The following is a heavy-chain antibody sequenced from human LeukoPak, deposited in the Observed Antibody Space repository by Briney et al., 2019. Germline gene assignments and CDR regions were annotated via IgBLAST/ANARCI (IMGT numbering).Heavy chain of an antibody. J-gene: IGHJ4*02. V-gene: IGHV3-30-3*01. CDR2: ISYDGSNK. D-gene: IGHD3-3*01. CDR3: ARDAILDY. CDR1: GFNFSHYA. Sequence: PGGSLRLSCAASGFNFSHYAMHWVRQAPGKGLEWVAVISYDGSNKYYADSVKGRFTISRDNSKNTLYLQMNSLRAEDTAVYYCARDAILDYWGQGTLVTVSS.